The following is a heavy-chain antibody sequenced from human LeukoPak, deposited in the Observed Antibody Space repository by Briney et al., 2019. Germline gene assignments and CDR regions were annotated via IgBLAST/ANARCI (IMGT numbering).Heavy chain of an antibody. Sequence: ASVKVSCKAFGYTFTSNYMHWVRQAPGQGPEWMGVISPSGGSTTYAQKFQGRVTMTRDTSTSTVYMELSSLRSDDTAVYYCARGGTVLRPNSPYDYWGQGTLVTVSS. CDR1: GYTFTSNY. V-gene: IGHV1-46*01. CDR2: ISPSGGST. D-gene: IGHD4-17*01. CDR3: ARGGTVLRPNSPYDY. J-gene: IGHJ4*02.